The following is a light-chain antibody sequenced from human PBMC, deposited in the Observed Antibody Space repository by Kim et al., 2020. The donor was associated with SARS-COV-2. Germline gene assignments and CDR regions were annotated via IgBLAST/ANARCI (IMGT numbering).Light chain of an antibody. CDR1: QSVSNTY. CDR3: QQYGKSLVIT. V-gene: IGKV3-20*01. CDR2: GAS. Sequence: LGERAPLSCWASQSVSNTYLAWYQQKPGQAPMLLIYGASRRATGIPDRFSGSVSGTDFTLTISRLEPEDFAVYYCQQYGKSLVITFGQGTRLEIK. J-gene: IGKJ5*01.